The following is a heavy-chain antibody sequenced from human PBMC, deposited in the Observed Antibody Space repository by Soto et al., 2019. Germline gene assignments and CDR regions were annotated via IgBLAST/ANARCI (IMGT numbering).Heavy chain of an antibody. CDR2: IYYSGST. D-gene: IGHD6-19*01. Sequence: KSSETLSLTCTVSGGSISSSSYYWGWIRQPPGKGLEWIGSIYYSGSTYYNPSLKSRVTISVDTSKNQFSLKLSSVTAADTAVYYCARLGFQWRLDYWGQGTLVTVSS. CDR3: ARLGFQWRLDY. CDR1: GGSISSSSYY. V-gene: IGHV4-39*01. J-gene: IGHJ4*02.